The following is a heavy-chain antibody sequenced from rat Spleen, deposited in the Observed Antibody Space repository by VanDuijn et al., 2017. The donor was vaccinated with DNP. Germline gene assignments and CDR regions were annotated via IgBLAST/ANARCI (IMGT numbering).Heavy chain of an antibody. CDR1: GFTFSNYG. Sequence: EVQLVESGGGLVQPGRSLKVSCAVSGFTFSNYGMHWIRQAPTKGLEWVAYIGSAAYAPYYGDSVKGRFTISRDNAKSTLYLQMNSLRSEDMATYYCIRWNSGHFDYWGQGVMVTVSS. CDR2: IGSAAYAP. J-gene: IGHJ2*01. V-gene: IGHV5-19*01. CDR3: IRWNSGHFDY. D-gene: IGHD4-3*01.